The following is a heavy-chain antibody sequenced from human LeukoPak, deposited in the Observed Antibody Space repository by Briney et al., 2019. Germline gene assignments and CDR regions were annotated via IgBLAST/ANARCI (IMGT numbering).Heavy chain of an antibody. J-gene: IGHJ5*02. D-gene: IGHD3-3*01. CDR3: ARIQNDFWSGYYSNWFDP. V-gene: IGHV1-2*02. CDR1: GGTFSSYA. Sequence: ASVKVSCKASGGTFSSYAISWVRQAPGQGLEWMGWINPNSGGTNYAQKFQGRATMTRDTSISTAYMELSRLRSDDTAVYYCARIQNDFWSGYYSNWFDPWGQGTLVTVSS. CDR2: INPNSGGT.